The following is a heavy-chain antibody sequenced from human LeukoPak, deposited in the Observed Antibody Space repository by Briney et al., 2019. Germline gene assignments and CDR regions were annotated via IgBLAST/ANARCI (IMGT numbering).Heavy chain of an antibody. Sequence: PSETLSLTCTVSGDSISSYYWTWIRQPPGKGLEWIGYINYSGSTNNNPSLKSRVTVSVDTTKNQFSLKLSSVTAADTAVYYCARLTGGYSDYWGQGTLVTVSS. CDR3: ARLTGGYSDY. CDR1: GDSISSYY. D-gene: IGHD7-27*01. V-gene: IGHV4-59*01. CDR2: INYSGST. J-gene: IGHJ4*02.